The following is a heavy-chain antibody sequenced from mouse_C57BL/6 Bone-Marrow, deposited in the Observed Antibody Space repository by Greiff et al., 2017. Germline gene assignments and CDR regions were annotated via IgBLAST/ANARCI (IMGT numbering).Heavy chain of an antibody. CDR2: INPGSGGT. V-gene: IGHV1-54*01. J-gene: IGHJ3*01. D-gene: IGHD2-4*01. Sequence: QVQLKESGAELVRPGTSVKVSCKASGYAFTNYLIEWVKQRPGQGLEWIGVINPGSGGTNYNEKFKGKATLTADKSSSNAYMQLSSLTSEDSAVYFCARSRGLRRQFAYWGQGTLVTVSA. CDR3: ARSRGLRRQFAY. CDR1: GYAFTNYL.